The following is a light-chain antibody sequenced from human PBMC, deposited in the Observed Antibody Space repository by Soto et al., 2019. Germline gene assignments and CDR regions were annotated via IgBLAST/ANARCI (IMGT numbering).Light chain of an antibody. CDR1: QDILSW. V-gene: IGKV1-12*01. CDR2: ASS. J-gene: IGKJ3*01. Sequence: DIQMIQSPSSVSASVGDTVTITCRASQDILSWLAWYQQKPGEAPRLLIYASSNLQSGVPSRFSGSRSGTDFTLTISSLQPEDFATYYCQQANTFPITFGPGTRLDIK. CDR3: QQANTFPIT.